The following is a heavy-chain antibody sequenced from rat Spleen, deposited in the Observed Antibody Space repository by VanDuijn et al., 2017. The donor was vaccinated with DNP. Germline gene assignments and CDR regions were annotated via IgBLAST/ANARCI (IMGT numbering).Heavy chain of an antibody. CDR2: VNKDSSTI. J-gene: IGHJ2*01. D-gene: IGHD4-3*01. V-gene: IGHV4-2*01. Sequence: EVKLVESGGGLVQPGRSLKLSCAASGFNFNDYWMGWVRQAPGKGLEWIGEVNKDSSTIKYTPSLKDKLIVSRDNAQNTLYLQMSKLGSEDTAIYYCVREQFGVDYWGQGVMVTVSS. CDR1: GFNFNDYW. CDR3: VREQFGVDY.